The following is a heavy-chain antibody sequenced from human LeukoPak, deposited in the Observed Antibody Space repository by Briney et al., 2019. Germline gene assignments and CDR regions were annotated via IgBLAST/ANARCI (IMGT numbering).Heavy chain of an antibody. Sequence: ASVKVSCKASGYTFTSYDINWVRQATGQGLEWMGWMNPNSGNTGYAQKFQGRVTITRNTSISTAYMELSSLRSEDTAVYYCARGIGYYDFWSGYYTGKDFDYWGQETLVTVSS. V-gene: IGHV1-8*03. CDR3: ARGIGYYDFWSGYYTGKDFDY. D-gene: IGHD3-3*01. CDR1: GYTFTSYD. CDR2: MNPNSGNT. J-gene: IGHJ4*02.